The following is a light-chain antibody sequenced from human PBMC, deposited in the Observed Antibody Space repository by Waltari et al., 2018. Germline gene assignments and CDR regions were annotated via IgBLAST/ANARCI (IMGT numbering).Light chain of an antibody. V-gene: IGLV2-23*02. Sequence: QSALSQPASVSGSPGQSITISCSGTSSDIGSYDLVSWYQSHPGKAPKLLIFEATKRPSGVSIRFSGSKFGDTATLTISGLQAEDEGDYYCCSYAGFTSFVVFGGGTKLTVL. CDR1: SSDIGSYDL. J-gene: IGLJ2*01. CDR2: EAT. CDR3: CSYAGFTSFVV.